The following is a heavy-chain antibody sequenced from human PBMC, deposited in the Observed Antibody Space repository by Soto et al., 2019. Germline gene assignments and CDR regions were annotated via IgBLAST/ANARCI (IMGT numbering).Heavy chain of an antibody. D-gene: IGHD6-13*01. V-gene: IGHV1-18*01. CDR2: INPYNGNT. CDR1: GYTFTSYS. Sequence: QVQLVQSGAEVKKPGASVKVSCKASGYTFTSYSISWVRQAPGQGLEWMGWINPYNGNTNYAQKLQGRVTMTTDTSTSTAYMELRSLSSDDTAVYDCARDLAAAGPFDYWGQGTLVTVSS. J-gene: IGHJ4*02. CDR3: ARDLAAAGPFDY.